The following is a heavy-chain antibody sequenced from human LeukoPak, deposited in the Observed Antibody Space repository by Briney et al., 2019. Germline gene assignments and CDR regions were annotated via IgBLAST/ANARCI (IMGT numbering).Heavy chain of an antibody. CDR1: GYSISSGYY. CDR2: IYHSGST. D-gene: IGHD6-19*01. Sequence: LETLSLTCAVSGYSISSGYYWGWIRQPPGKGLEWIGSIYHSGSTYYNPSLKSRVTISVDTSKNQFSLKLSSVTAADTAVYYCAHSSGWYRMYYFDYWGQGTLVTVSS. CDR3: AHSSGWYRMYYFDY. V-gene: IGHV4-38-2*01. J-gene: IGHJ4*02.